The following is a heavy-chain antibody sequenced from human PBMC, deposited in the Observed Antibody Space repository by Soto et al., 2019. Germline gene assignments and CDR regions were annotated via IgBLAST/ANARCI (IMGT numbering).Heavy chain of an antibody. V-gene: IGHV5-51*01. Sequence: GESLKISCKGSGYSFTSYWIGWVRQMPGKGLEWMGIIYPGDSDTRYSPSFQGQVTISSDKSISTAYLQWSSLKASDTAMYYCARGQYCGGDCPGDYYYGMDVWGQGTTVTVSS. CDR1: GYSFTSYW. CDR2: IYPGDSDT. D-gene: IGHD2-21*02. J-gene: IGHJ6*02. CDR3: ARGQYCGGDCPGDYYYGMDV.